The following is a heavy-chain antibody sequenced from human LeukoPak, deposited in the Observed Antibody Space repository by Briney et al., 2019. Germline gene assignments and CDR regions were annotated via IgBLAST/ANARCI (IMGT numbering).Heavy chain of an antibody. V-gene: IGHV3-48*01. CDR1: GFTFSSYS. Sequence: PGGSLRLSCAASGFTFSSYSMNWVRQAPGKGLEWVSYISTSGSTIYYADSVKGRFTISRDNAKNSLYLQMNSLRAEDTAVYYCAKGYYDSSGYYFPRNDAFDIWGQGTMVTVSS. D-gene: IGHD3-22*01. J-gene: IGHJ3*02. CDR3: AKGYYDSSGYYFPRNDAFDI. CDR2: ISTSGSTI.